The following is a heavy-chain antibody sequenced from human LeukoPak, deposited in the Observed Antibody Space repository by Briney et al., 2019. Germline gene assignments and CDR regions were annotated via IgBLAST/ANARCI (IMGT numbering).Heavy chain of an antibody. Sequence: GGSLRLSCAASGFTVSNNYMSWVRQAPGKGLEWVSVIYSGGATYYADSVKGRFTISRDNSKNTLYLQMNSLRAEDTAVYYCAKDNSSWSFDYWGQGTLVTVSS. CDR3: AKDNSSWSFDY. D-gene: IGHD6-13*01. CDR2: IYSGGAT. V-gene: IGHV3-53*01. CDR1: GFTVSNNY. J-gene: IGHJ4*02.